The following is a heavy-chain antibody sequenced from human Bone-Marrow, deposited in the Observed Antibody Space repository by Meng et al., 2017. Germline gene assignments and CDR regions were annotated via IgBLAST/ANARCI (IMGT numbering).Heavy chain of an antibody. J-gene: IGHJ4*02. CDR2: IYYSGST. CDR3: AREASPEYYFDY. CDR1: GGSISSGGYY. V-gene: IGHV4-31*01. D-gene: IGHD1-14*01. Sequence: QVQPQESGPGRVKPSQTLSLTCTVSGGSISSGGYYWSWIRQHPGKGLEWIGYIYYSGSTYYNPSLKSLVTISVDTSKNQFSLKLSSVTAADTAVYYCAREASPEYYFDYWGQGTLVTVSS.